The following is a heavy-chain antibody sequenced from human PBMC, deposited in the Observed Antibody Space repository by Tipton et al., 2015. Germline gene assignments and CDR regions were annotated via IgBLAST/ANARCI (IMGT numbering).Heavy chain of an antibody. Sequence: GSLRLSCAASGFTFRSSWMAWVRQVPGKGLLWVSLMNSDGSNIGHADSVRGRFTISRDNAKNTLYLQMNSLRAEDTAIYYCARGSLRIRGPWGQGTLVTVSS. V-gene: IGHV3-74*01. D-gene: IGHD3-10*01. CDR1: GFTFRSSW. J-gene: IGHJ4*02. CDR2: MNSDGSNI. CDR3: ARGSLRIRGP.